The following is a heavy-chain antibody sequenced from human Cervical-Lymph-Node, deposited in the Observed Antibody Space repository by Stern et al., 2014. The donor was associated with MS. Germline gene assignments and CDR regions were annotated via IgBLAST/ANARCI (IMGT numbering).Heavy chain of an antibody. CDR3: AKDWEYDGDIGWYSDV. J-gene: IGHJ2*01. V-gene: IGHV3-30*18. CDR2: ISYDGSSK. D-gene: IGHD4-17*01. Sequence: VQLVESGGGVVQPGRSLRVSCAASGFAFSHYGMNWVRQAPGQGLEWVAFISYDGSSKHHEDSVKGRFTISRDNSNNMLFLQMNSLRTEDTAVYYCAKDWEYDGDIGWYSDVWGRGTLVTVSS. CDR1: GFAFSHYG.